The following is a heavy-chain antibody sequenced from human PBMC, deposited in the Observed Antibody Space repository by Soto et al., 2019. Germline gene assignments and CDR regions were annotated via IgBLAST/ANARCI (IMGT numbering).Heavy chain of an antibody. Sequence: GGSLRLSCAASGFTFSNAWMSWVRQAPGKGLEWVGRIKSKTDGGTTDYAAPVKGRFTISRDDSKNTLYLQMNSLKTEDTAVYYCTTDPRQYYYYGMDVWGQGTTVTVSS. V-gene: IGHV3-15*01. J-gene: IGHJ6*02. CDR3: TTDPRQYYYYGMDV. CDR1: GFTFSNAW. CDR2: IKSKTDGGTT.